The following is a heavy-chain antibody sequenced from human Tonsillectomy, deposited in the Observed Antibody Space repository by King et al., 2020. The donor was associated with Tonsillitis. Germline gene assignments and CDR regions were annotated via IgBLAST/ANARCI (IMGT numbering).Heavy chain of an antibody. CDR2: IYYTGST. CDR1: GGSISSNY. D-gene: IGHD6-6*01. CDR3: ARHYSSSPYYYYYMDV. Sequence: QLQESGPGLVKPSETLSLTCTVSGGSISSNYWSWIRQPPGKGLEWIGYIYYTGSTNYNPSLKSRVTISVDTSKNQFSLKLSSVTAADTAVYYCARHYSSSPYYYYYMDVWGKGTTVTVSS. V-gene: IGHV4-59*08. J-gene: IGHJ6*03.